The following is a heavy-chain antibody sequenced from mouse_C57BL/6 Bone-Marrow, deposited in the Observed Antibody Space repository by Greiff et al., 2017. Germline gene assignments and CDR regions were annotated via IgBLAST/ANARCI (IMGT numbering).Heavy chain of an antibody. Sequence: VKLMESGAELVRPGASVTLSCKASGYTFTDYEMHWVKQTPVHGLEWIGAIDPETGGTAYNQKFKGKAILTADKSSSTAYMELRSLTSEDSAGYYCTIYYGKGDYAMDYGGQGTSVTVSS. CDR1: GYTFTDYE. CDR3: TIYYGKGDYAMDY. D-gene: IGHD2-1*01. J-gene: IGHJ4*01. V-gene: IGHV1-15*01. CDR2: IDPETGGT.